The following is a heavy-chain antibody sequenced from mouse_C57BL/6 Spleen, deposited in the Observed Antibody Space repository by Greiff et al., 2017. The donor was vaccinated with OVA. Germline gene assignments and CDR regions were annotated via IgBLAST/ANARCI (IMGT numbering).Heavy chain of an antibody. J-gene: IGHJ1*03. Sequence: VQLKQSGPELVKPGASVKISCKASGYSFTDYNMNWVKQSNGKSLEWIGVINPNYGTTSYNQKFKGKATLTVDQSSSTAYMQLDSLTSEDSAVYYCARGRITREWYFDVWGTGTTVTVSS. V-gene: IGHV1-39*01. CDR2: INPNYGTT. CDR1: GYSFTDYN. CDR3: ARGRITREWYFDV. D-gene: IGHD1-1*01.